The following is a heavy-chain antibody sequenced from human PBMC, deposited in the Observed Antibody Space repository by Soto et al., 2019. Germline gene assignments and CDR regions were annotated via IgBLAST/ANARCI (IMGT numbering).Heavy chain of an antibody. CDR3: ARLSTVTIFDY. J-gene: IGHJ4*02. Sequence: PSETLSLTCTVSGGSISSGGYYWSWIRQHPGKGLEWIGYIYYSGSTYYNPSLKSRVTISVDTSKNQFSLKLSSVTAADTAVYYCARLSTVTIFDYWGQGTLVTVSS. CDR2: IYYSGST. V-gene: IGHV4-31*03. CDR1: GGSISSGGYY. D-gene: IGHD4-17*01.